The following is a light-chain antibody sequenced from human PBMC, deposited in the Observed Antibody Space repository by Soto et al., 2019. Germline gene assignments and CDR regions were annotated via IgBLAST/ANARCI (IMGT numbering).Light chain of an antibody. J-gene: IGLJ3*02. Sequence: QSVLTQPPSVSGSPGQSVTISCTGTSSDVGSYNRVSWYQQPPGTAPKLIIYEVSNRPSGVPDRFSGSKSGNTASLTISGLQAEDEADYYCSSYTTNSRVFGGGTQLTVL. V-gene: IGLV2-18*02. CDR2: EVS. CDR3: SSYTTNSRV. CDR1: SSDVGSYNR.